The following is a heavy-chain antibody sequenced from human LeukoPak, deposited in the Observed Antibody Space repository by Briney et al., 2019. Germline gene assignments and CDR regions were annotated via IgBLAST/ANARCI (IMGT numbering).Heavy chain of an antibody. V-gene: IGHV3-30*03. Sequence: GRSLRLSCAASGFIFSNYGMHWVRQAPGKGLEWVAVISYDGAKQYYADSVKGRFIISRDNSKNTLYLQMNSLRVEDTAVYYCVRSGGYYDFWGQGTPVTVSS. CDR2: ISYDGAKQ. J-gene: IGHJ4*02. D-gene: IGHD3-22*01. CDR3: VRSGGYYDF. CDR1: GFIFSNYG.